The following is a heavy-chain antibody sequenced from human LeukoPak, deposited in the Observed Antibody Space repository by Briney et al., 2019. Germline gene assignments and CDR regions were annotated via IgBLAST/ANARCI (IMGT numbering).Heavy chain of an antibody. CDR1: GGSISSGGYY. Sequence: SETLSLTCTVSGGSISSGGYYWSWIRQHPGKGLEWIGYIYYSGSTYYNPSLKSRVTISVGTSKNQFSLKLSSVTAADTAVYYCARVSQGGYQYYFDYWGQGTLVTVSS. J-gene: IGHJ4*02. D-gene: IGHD3-22*01. CDR2: IYYSGST. CDR3: ARVSQGGYQYYFDY. V-gene: IGHV4-31*03.